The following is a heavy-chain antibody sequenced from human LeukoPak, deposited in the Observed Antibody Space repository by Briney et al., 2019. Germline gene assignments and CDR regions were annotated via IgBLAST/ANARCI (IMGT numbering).Heavy chain of an antibody. CDR1: GGSISSSTYY. V-gene: IGHV4-39*07. Sequence: SETLSLTCTVSGGSISSSTYYWGWLRQPPGKGLEWIGYIYHSGSTYYNPSLKSRVTISVDRSKNQFSLKLSSVTAADTAVYFCARTRAYFDWLLRSYSYYYGMDVWGQGTTVTVSS. J-gene: IGHJ6*02. CDR2: IYHSGST. D-gene: IGHD3-9*01. CDR3: ARTRAYFDWLLRSYSYYYGMDV.